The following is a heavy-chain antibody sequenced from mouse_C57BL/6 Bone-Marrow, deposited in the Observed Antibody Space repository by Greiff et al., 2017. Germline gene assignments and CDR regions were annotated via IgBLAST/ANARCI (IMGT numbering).Heavy chain of an antibody. V-gene: IGHV5-9*01. CDR3: ARGLAGFDY. CDR2: ISGGGGNT. J-gene: IGHJ2*01. Sequence: EVKLVESGGGLVKPGGSLKLSCAASGFTFSSYTMSWVRQTPEKRPEWVATISGGGGNTYYPDSVKGRFTISRDNAKNTLYLQMSSLRSEDTALYYCARGLAGFDYWGQGTTLTVSS. CDR1: GFTFSSYT. D-gene: IGHD3-1*01.